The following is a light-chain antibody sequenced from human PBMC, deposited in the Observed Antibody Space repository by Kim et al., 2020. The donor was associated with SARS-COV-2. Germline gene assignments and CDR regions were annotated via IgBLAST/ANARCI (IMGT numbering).Light chain of an antibody. V-gene: IGKV1-39*01. Sequence: IQMTQSPSSLSASVGDRVTITCRASQSISNYLNWYQQKPRKAPKVLIYAASILQSGVPSRFSGSGSGTYFTLTISSLQPEDFATYYCQQSYSNPPEYTFGQGTKLEI. J-gene: IGKJ2*01. CDR3: QQSYSNPPEYT. CDR1: QSISNY. CDR2: AAS.